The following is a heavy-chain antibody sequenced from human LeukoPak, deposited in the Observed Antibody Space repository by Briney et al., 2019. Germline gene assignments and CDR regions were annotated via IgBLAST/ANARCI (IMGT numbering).Heavy chain of an antibody. V-gene: IGHV3-30*02. CDR3: AKRSGSYRSFDY. D-gene: IGHD3-10*01. J-gene: IGHJ4*02. CDR2: IRYDGSNK. CDR1: GLTFSSHG. Sequence: PGGSLRLSCAASGLTFSSHGMHWVRQAPGKGLEWVAFIRYDGSNKYYADSVKGRFTISRDNSKNTLYLQMNSLRAEDTAVYYCAKRSGSYRSFDYWGQGTLVTVSS.